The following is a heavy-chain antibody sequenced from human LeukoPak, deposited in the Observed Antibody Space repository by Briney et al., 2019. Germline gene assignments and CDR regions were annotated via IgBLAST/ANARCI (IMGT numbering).Heavy chain of an antibody. CDR3: ARRRGLGELCC. Sequence: PSETLSLTCTVSGGSISSGDYYWSWIRQPPGKGLEWIGYIYYSGSTYYNPSLKSRVTISVDTSKNQFSLKLSSVTAADTAVYYCARRRGLGELCCWGQGTLVTVSS. CDR1: GGSISSGDYY. CDR2: IYYSGST. V-gene: IGHV4-30-4*08. J-gene: IGHJ4*02. D-gene: IGHD3-10*01.